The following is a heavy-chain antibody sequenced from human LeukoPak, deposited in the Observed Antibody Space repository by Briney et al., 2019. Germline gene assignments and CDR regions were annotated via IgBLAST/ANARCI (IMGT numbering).Heavy chain of an antibody. Sequence: SETLSLTCTVSGGSISSYYWTWIRQPPGKGLEWIGYIYDSGRTNYNPSLKSRVTISVDTSRKQFSLKLSSVTAADTAVYYCARGYYYDSSGYYYGYWGQGTLVTVSS. D-gene: IGHD3-22*01. V-gene: IGHV4-59*01. CDR2: IYDSGRT. J-gene: IGHJ4*02. CDR3: ARGYYYDSSGYYYGY. CDR1: GGSISSYY.